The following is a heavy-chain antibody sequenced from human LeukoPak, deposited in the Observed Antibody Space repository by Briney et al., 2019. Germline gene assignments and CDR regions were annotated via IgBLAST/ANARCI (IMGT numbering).Heavy chain of an antibody. D-gene: IGHD3-22*01. CDR1: GYTFANYG. CDR3: ARDFTYYYDSSGYYPNDY. J-gene: IGHJ4*02. V-gene: IGHV1-18*01. Sequence: ASVEVSCKASGYTFANYGTSWVRQAPGQGLEWMGWISAYNGNTNYAQKLQGRVTMTTDTSTSTAYMELRSLRSDDTAVYYCARDFTYYYDSSGYYPNDYWGQGTLVTVSS. CDR2: ISAYNGNT.